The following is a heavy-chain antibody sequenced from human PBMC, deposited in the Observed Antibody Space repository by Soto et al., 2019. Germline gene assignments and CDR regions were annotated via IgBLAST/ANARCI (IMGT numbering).Heavy chain of an antibody. CDR2: ISYDGSNK. V-gene: IGHV3-30-3*01. J-gene: IGHJ3*02. Sequence: GGSLRLSCAASGFTFSSYAMHWVRQAPGKGLEWVAVISYDGSNKYYADSVKGRFTISRDNSKNTLYLQMNSLRAEDTAVYYCARVRFPVVVVAATGAFDIWGQGTMVTVSS. CDR1: GFTFSSYA. CDR3: ARVRFPVVVVAATGAFDI. D-gene: IGHD2-15*01.